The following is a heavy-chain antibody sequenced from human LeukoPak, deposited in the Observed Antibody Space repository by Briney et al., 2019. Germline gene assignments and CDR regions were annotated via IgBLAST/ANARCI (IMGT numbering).Heavy chain of an antibody. CDR1: GFTFSSYA. CDR2: ISYDGSNK. CDR3: AKNVPGRAIDY. V-gene: IGHV3-30*04. Sequence: GGSLRLSCAASGFTFSSYAMHWVRQAPGKGLEWVPVISYDGSNKYYADSVKGRFTISRDNSKNTLYLQMSSLRAEDTAVYYCAKNVPGRAIDYWGQGTLVTVSS. J-gene: IGHJ4*02. D-gene: IGHD2-15*01.